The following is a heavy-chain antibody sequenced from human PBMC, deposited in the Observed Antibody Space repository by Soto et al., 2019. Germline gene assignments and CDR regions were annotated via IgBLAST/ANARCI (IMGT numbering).Heavy chain of an antibody. CDR1: GFTFSSFA. V-gene: IGHV3-7*03. D-gene: IGHD3-16*02. J-gene: IGHJ4*02. CDR2: IKHDTSEA. CDR3: ARDGLLFSGPYRPSRFDY. Sequence: GGSLRLSCAASGFTFSSFAMSWVRQAPGKGLDWVGNIKHDTSEAHYADSVKGRFTITRDNIKNFLFLQMNGLRSDDTASYYCARDGLLFSGPYRPSRFDYWGLGTLVTVSS.